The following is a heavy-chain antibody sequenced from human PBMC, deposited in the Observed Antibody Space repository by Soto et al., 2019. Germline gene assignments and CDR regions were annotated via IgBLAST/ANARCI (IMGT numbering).Heavy chain of an antibody. J-gene: IGHJ6*02. CDR2: IIPIFGPA. CDR1: GGTFSSHS. CDR3: ATGSFTSAGGRVGYHYNAMDV. Sequence: ASVKVSCKSSGGTFSSHSINWVRQAPGQGLEWMGGIIPIFGPANFAKNFQGRVTITADESTTTAYMELSSLTSEDTAVYYCATGSFTSAGGRVGYHYNAMDVWGQGTTVTVSS. D-gene: IGHD1-1*01. V-gene: IGHV1-69*13.